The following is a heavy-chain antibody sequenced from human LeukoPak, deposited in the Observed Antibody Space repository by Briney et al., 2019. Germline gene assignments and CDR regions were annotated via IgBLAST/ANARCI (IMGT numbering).Heavy chain of an antibody. CDR1: GFSFSSYA. Sequence: PGGSLRLSCAASGFSFSSYAMHWVRQAPGRGLEWVSVIYSGGSTYYADSVKGRFTISRDNSKNTLYLQMNSLRAEDTAVYYCARAAAGGLIRDAFDIWGQGTMATVSS. CDR2: IYSGGST. V-gene: IGHV3-66*01. D-gene: IGHD6-13*01. J-gene: IGHJ3*02. CDR3: ARAAAGGLIRDAFDI.